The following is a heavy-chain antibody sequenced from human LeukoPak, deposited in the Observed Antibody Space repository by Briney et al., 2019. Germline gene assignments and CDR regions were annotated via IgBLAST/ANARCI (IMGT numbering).Heavy chain of an antibody. Sequence: SETLSLTCTVSGGSISSYYWSWIRQPPGRGLEWIGTIYHSGSTYYNPSLKNRVTISVDTSKNQFSLELSSVTAADTAVYYCARQRGITTYYFDYWGQGTLVTVSS. D-gene: IGHD3-16*01. CDR2: IYHSGST. CDR1: GGSISSYY. V-gene: IGHV4-59*08. J-gene: IGHJ4*02. CDR3: ARQRGITTYYFDY.